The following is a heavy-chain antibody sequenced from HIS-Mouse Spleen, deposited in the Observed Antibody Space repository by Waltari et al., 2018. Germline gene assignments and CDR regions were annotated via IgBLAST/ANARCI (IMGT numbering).Heavy chain of an antibody. CDR1: GFTFSSYA. Sequence: QVQLVESGGGVVQPGRSLRLSCSASGFTFSSYAMHWVRQAPGKGWEWVAVISDDGSKKYYADSVKGRVTISRDKSKNTLDLKMNSLRAEDTAVYYCARGGIAARPKAFDIWGQGTMVTVSS. J-gene: IGHJ3*02. D-gene: IGHD6-6*01. CDR3: ARGGIAARPKAFDI. V-gene: IGHV3-30*04. CDR2: ISDDGSKK.